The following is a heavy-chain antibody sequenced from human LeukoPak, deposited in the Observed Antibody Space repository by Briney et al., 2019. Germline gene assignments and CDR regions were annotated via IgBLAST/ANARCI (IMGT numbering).Heavy chain of an antibody. J-gene: IGHJ4*02. CDR2: INPSGGST. CDR1: GYTFTSYY. V-gene: IGHV1-46*01. D-gene: IGHD5-24*01. Sequence: AASVKVSCMASGYTFTSYYMHWVRQAPGQGLEWMGIINPSGGSTSYAQKFQGRVTMTRDTSTSTVYMELSSLRSEDTAVYYCARDRGAASRWLRLGVFDYWGQGTLVTVSS. CDR3: ARDRGAASRWLRLGVFDY.